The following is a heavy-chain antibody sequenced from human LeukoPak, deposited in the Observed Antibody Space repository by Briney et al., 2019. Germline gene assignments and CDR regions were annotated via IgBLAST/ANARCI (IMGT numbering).Heavy chain of an antibody. CDR2: ISTSSSDI. Sequence: PGGSLRLSCAASGFTFSSYSMNWVRQAPGKGLEWVSSISTSSSDIYYADSVKGRFTISRDNAKNSLYLQMNSLRAEDTAVYYCARDSNYNFWSGLGYYFDYWGQGTLVTVSS. D-gene: IGHD3-3*01. CDR1: GFTFSSYS. V-gene: IGHV3-21*06. CDR3: ARDSNYNFWSGLGYYFDY. J-gene: IGHJ4*02.